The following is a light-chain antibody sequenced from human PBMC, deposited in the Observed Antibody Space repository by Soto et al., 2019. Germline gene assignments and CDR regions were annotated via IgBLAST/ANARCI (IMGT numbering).Light chain of an antibody. V-gene: IGLV2-14*01. CDR3: SSYTSSSTWV. CDR1: SSDVGGYNY. Sequence: QSALTQPGSVSGSPGQSITISCTGTSSDVGGYNYVSWYQQHPGKAPKLMIYEVSNRPSGVSNRFSGSKSGNTASLTISGLQAEADADYYCSSYTSSSTWVFGGGTKLTV. J-gene: IGLJ3*02. CDR2: EVS.